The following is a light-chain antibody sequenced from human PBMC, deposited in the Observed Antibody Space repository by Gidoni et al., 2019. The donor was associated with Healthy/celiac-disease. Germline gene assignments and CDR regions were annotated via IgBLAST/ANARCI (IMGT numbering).Light chain of an antibody. J-gene: IGLJ2*01. V-gene: IGLV3-9*01. CDR3: QVWDTTTHVL. CDR1: NIGSKN. CDR2: RAS. Sequence: SYHLTQPLSVSVALGQTARITCGENNIGSKNVHWYQQKPGQAPVLVIYRASNRPSGIPERFSGSNSGNTATLTISRAQAGDEADYYCQVWDTTTHVLFGGGTKLTVL.